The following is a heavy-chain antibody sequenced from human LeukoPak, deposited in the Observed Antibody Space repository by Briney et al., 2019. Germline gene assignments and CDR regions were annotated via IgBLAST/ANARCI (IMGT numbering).Heavy chain of an antibody. CDR1: GLTISSDY. Sequence: GGSLRLSCAASGLTISSDYMSWVRQAPGKGLEWVSVIYSGGGTYYADSVRGRFTISRDNSKNTLYLQLNSLRAEDTAVYYCARYPYSTSSWSDPWGQGTLVTVSS. D-gene: IGHD6-6*01. CDR3: ARYPYSTSSWSDP. J-gene: IGHJ5*02. V-gene: IGHV3-66*01. CDR2: IYSGGGT.